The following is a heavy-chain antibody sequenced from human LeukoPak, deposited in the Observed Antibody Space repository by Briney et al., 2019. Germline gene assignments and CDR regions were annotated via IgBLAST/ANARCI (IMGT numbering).Heavy chain of an antibody. Sequence: PGGSLRLSCAASGFTSSSYAMSWVRQAPGKGLEWVSAISGSGGSTYYADSVKGRFTISRDNSKNTLYLQMNSLRAEDTAVYYCAKDPSSGWYFWFDPWGQGALVTVSS. CDR3: AKDPSSGWYFWFDP. CDR1: GFTSSSYA. D-gene: IGHD6-19*01. V-gene: IGHV3-23*01. J-gene: IGHJ5*02. CDR2: ISGSGGST.